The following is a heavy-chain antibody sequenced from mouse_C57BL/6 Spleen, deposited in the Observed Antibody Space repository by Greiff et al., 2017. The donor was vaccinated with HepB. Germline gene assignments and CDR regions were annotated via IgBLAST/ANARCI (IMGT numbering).Heavy chain of an antibody. Sequence: VQLQQSGPGLVKPSQSLSLTCSVTGYSITSGYYWNWIRQFPGNKLEWMGYISYDGSNNYNPSLNNRISITRDTSKNQFFLKLNSVTTEDTATYYCAREGYYDDDYWFAYWGQGTLVTVSA. CDR1: GYSITSGYY. D-gene: IGHD2-4*01. V-gene: IGHV3-6*01. CDR2: ISYDGSN. J-gene: IGHJ3*01. CDR3: AREGYYDDDYWFAY.